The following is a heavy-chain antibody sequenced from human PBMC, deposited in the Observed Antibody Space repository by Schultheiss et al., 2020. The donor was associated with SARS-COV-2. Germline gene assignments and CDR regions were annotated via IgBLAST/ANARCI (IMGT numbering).Heavy chain of an antibody. Sequence: SETLSLTCTVSGGSISSYYWSWIRQPPGKGLEWIGSIYYSGSTYYNPSLKSRDTMSVDTSKNQFSLKLSSVTAVDTAVYYCARLGLTDNWFDPWGQGTLVTVSS. V-gene: IGHV4-59*04. CDR2: IYYSGST. D-gene: IGHD3-16*01. CDR1: GGSISSYY. CDR3: ARLGLTDNWFDP. J-gene: IGHJ5*02.